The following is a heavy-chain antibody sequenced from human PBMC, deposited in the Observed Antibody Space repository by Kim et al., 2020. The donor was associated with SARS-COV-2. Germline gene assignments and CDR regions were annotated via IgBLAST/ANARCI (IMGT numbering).Heavy chain of an antibody. Sequence: GGSLRLSCAASGFTFSSYAMSWVRQAPGKGLEWVSAISGSGGSTYYADSVKGRFTISRDNSKNTLYLQMNSLRAEDTAVYYCAKDTYYDYVWGMPDFDYWGQGTLVTVSS. CDR1: GFTFSSYA. D-gene: IGHD3-16*01. CDR2: ISGSGGST. J-gene: IGHJ4*02. V-gene: IGHV3-23*01. CDR3: AKDTYYDYVWGMPDFDY.